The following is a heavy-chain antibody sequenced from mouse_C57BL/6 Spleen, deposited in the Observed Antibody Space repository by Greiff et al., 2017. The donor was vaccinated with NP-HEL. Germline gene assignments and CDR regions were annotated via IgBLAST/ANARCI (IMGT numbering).Heavy chain of an antibody. CDR3: AREGCYDAAWFAY. D-gene: IGHD2-12*01. CDR1: GYAFSSSW. J-gene: IGHJ3*01. V-gene: IGHV1-82*01. CDR2: IYPGDGDT. Sequence: VQLQQSGPELVKPGASVKISCKASGYAFSSSWMNWVKQRPGKGLEWIGRIYPGDGDTNYNGKFKGKATLTADKSSSTAYMQLSSLTSEDSAVYFCAREGCYDAAWFAYWGQGTLVTVSA.